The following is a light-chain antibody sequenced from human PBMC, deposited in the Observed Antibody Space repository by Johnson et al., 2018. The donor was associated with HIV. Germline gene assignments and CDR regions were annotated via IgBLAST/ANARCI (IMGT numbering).Light chain of an antibody. CDR2: END. Sequence: QSVLTQSPSVSAAPGQKVTISCSGSSSNIGNNYVSWYQQLPGTAPKLLIYENDKRPSGIPDRFSASKSGTSATLGIAGLQTGDEADYYCGTWDSGLSAGGVFGAATKVAVL. CDR1: SSNIGNNY. J-gene: IGLJ1*01. V-gene: IGLV1-51*02. CDR3: GTWDSGLSAGGV.